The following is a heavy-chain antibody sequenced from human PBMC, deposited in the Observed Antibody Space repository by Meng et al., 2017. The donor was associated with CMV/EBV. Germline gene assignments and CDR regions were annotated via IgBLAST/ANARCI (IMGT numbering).Heavy chain of an antibody. J-gene: IGHJ4*02. CDR1: GYTVTSYY. Sequence: ASVKVSCKASGYTVTSYYMHWVRQAPGQGLEWMGIINPSGGSTSYAQKFQGRVTMTRDTSTSIVYMELSSLRSEDTAVYYCARAGDGDAHFDYWGQGTLVTVSS. CDR2: INPSGGST. D-gene: IGHD4-17*01. V-gene: IGHV1-46*01. CDR3: ARAGDGDAHFDY.